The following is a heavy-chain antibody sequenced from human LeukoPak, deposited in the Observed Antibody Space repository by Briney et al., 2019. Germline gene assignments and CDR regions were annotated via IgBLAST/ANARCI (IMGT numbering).Heavy chain of an antibody. CDR1: GFTFSSSA. V-gene: IGHV3-23*01. Sequence: GGSLRLSCAASGFTFSSSAMSWVRQAPGKGLEWVSAISNNGGYTYYADSVQGRFTISRDNSKSTLCLQMNSLKAEDTAVYYCAKQLGYCSDGSCYFPYWGQGTLDTVSS. CDR2: ISNNGGYT. D-gene: IGHD2-15*01. J-gene: IGHJ4*02. CDR3: AKQLGYCSDGSCYFPY.